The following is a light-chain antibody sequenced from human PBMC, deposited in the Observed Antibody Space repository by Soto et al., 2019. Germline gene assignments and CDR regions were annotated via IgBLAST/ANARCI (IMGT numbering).Light chain of an antibody. V-gene: IGKV1-5*01. CDR2: DAS. Sequence: DIQMTQSPSTLSASVGDRGTITCRASQSISSWLAWYQQKPGKAPKLLIYDASSLESGVPSRFSGSGSGTEFTLTISSLQPDDFATYYCQQYNSYLFGQGTKVDIK. J-gene: IGKJ1*01. CDR1: QSISSW. CDR3: QQYNSYL.